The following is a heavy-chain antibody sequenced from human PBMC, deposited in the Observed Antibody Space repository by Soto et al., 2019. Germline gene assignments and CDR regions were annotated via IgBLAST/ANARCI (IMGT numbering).Heavy chain of an antibody. D-gene: IGHD2-21*01. CDR1: GGSITSGGYY. CDR2: TYYTGIT. Sequence: VQLRESGPGLVKPSQTLSLTCKVSGGSITSGGYYWSWIRQHPVKGLEWIGYTYYTGITYYNPSLKGRVTISLDTSANQFSLSLTSLTAADTAVYYCASGTFNDISFDSWGQGRLVTVSS. CDR3: ASGTFNDISFDS. J-gene: IGHJ4*02. V-gene: IGHV4-31*03.